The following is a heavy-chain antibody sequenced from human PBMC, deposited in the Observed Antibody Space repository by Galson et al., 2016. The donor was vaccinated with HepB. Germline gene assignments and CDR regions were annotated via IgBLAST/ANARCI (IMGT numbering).Heavy chain of an antibody. CDR1: GFTFSNAW. V-gene: IGHV3-15*01. D-gene: IGHD1-1*01. Sequence: SLRLSCAGSGFTFSNAWMSWVRQAPGKGLEWVGRIKSKTDGGTTEYAAPVKGRFTISRDDSKNELYLQMNSLKTEDTAVYYCTTGGGNWALGMDVWGQGTTVTGSS. J-gene: IGHJ6*02. CDR2: IKSKTDGGTT. CDR3: TTGGGNWALGMDV.